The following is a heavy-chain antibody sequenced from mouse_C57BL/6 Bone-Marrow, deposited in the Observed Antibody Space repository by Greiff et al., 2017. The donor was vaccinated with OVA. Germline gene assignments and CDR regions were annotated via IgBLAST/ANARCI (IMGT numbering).Heavy chain of an antibody. CDR1: GFTFSNYW. Sequence: EVKLQESGGGLVQPGGSMKLSCVASGFTFSNYWMNWVRQSPEKGLEWVAQIRLKSDNYATHYAESVKGRFTISRDDSKSSVYLQMNNLRAEDTGIYYCTGAGSPYFDYWGQGTTLTVSS. D-gene: IGHD1-1*01. CDR3: TGAGSPYFDY. V-gene: IGHV6-3*01. CDR2: IRLKSDNYAT. J-gene: IGHJ2*01.